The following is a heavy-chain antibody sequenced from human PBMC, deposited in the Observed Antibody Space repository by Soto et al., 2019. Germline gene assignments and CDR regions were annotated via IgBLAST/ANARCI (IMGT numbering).Heavy chain of an antibody. CDR1: GYTFTGYY. D-gene: IGHD3-3*01. J-gene: IGHJ5*02. Sequence: GASVKVSCKASGYTFTGYYMHWVRQAPGQGLEWMGWINPNCGGTNYAQKFQGRVTMTRDTSISTAYMELSRLRSDDTAVYYCARSTIFGVVIINWFDPWAQGTLVTVSS. CDR3: ARSTIFGVVIINWFDP. CDR2: INPNCGGT. V-gene: IGHV1-2*02.